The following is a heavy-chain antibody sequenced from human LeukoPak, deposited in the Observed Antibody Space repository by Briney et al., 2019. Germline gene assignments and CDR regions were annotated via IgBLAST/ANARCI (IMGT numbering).Heavy chain of an antibody. CDR1: GFTFNHYG. CDR2: IWSDGTNK. Sequence: GSSLRLSCAAAGFTFNHYGMHWFPQAPGKGLDGVFLIWSDGTNKYYAASVKGRFTISRDDFDKTVYLQMSSLRPDDTGVYYCARDAQRGFDYSNSLQYWGQGTPVTVST. J-gene: IGHJ4*02. CDR3: ARDAQRGFDYSNSLQY. V-gene: IGHV3-33*01. D-gene: IGHD4-11*01.